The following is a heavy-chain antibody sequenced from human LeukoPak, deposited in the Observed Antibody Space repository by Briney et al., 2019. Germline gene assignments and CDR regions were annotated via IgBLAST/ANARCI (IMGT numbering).Heavy chain of an antibody. CDR3: ARAQVRLRRGGQFDY. J-gene: IGHJ4*02. V-gene: IGHV4-34*01. CDR2: INHSGST. Sequence: PAETLSLTCAVYGGSFSGYYRSWIRQPPGKGLEWIGEINHSGSTNYNLSLKSRVTISVDTSKNQFSLKLSSVTAADTAVYYCARAQVRLRRGGQFDYWGQGTLVTVSS. CDR1: GGSFSGYY. D-gene: IGHD3-10*01.